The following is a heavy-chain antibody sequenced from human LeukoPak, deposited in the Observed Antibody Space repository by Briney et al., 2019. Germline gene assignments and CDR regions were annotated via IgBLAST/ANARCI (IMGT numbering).Heavy chain of an antibody. CDR1: GFTFCNYW. CDR2: IKQDGGEK. J-gene: IGHJ4*02. Sequence: QAGGSLRLSCAASGFTFCNYWMTWVRQAPGKGLEWVANIKQDGGEKYYVDSVKGRFTISRDNAKNSLFLQMNGLRAEETAVYYCARDVSDENGSSSRIHLDSWGQGTLVSVSS. D-gene: IGHD6-6*01. CDR3: ARDVSDENGSSSRIHLDS. V-gene: IGHV3-7*01.